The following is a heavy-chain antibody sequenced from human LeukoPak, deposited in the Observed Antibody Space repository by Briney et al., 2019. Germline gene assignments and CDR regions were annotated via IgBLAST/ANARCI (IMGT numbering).Heavy chain of an antibody. CDR3: ARMMSAIDY. CDR2: ISSAGGTI. D-gene: IGHD3-16*01. CDR1: GFTFSSYE. V-gene: IGHV3-48*03. Sequence: GGSLRLSCAGSGFTFSSYEMDWVRQAPGKGLEWVSYISSAGGTIYYADSVKGRFTISRDNAKNSLFLQMNSLRAEDTAVYYCARMMSAIDYWGQGTLVTVSS. J-gene: IGHJ4*02.